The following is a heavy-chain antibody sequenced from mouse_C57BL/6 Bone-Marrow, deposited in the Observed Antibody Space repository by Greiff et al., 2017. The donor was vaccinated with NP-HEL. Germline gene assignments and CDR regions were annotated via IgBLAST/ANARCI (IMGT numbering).Heavy chain of an antibody. CDR2: ILPGSGST. CDR1: GYTFTGYW. Sequence: VQLQQSGAELMKPGASVKLSCKATGYTFTGYWIEWVKQRPGHGLEWIGEILPGSGSTKYNEKFKGKATVTADTSSNTAYMQLSSLTTGDSAISYCASHYYGSSPFAYWGQGTLVTVSA. D-gene: IGHD1-1*01. CDR3: ASHYYGSSPFAY. V-gene: IGHV1-9*01. J-gene: IGHJ3*01.